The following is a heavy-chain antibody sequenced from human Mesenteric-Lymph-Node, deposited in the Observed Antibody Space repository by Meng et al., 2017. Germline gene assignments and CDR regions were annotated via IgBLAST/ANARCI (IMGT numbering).Heavy chain of an antibody. V-gene: IGHV1-18*04. Sequence: ASVKVSCKASGYTFTSYYMHWVRQAPGQGLEWMGWISAYNGNTNYAQKLQGRVTMTTDTSTSTAYMELRSLRSDDTAVYYCARAVGYCSGGSCHPYFDYWGQGTLVTVSS. CDR2: ISAYNGNT. CDR3: ARAVGYCSGGSCHPYFDY. CDR1: GYTFTSYY. D-gene: IGHD2-15*01. J-gene: IGHJ4*02.